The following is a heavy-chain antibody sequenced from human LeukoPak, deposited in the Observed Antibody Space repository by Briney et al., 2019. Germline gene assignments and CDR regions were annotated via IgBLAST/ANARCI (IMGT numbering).Heavy chain of an antibody. CDR1: GFTFSSYS. CDR2: ISSSSSTI. CDR3: ARDVAARPDTYYFDY. V-gene: IGHV3-48*01. J-gene: IGHJ4*02. D-gene: IGHD6-6*01. Sequence: PGGSLRLSCAASGFTFSSYSRNWVRQAPGKGLEWISYISSSSSTIYYADSVKGRFTISRDNAKNSLYLQMNSLRAEDTAVYYCARDVAARPDTYYFDYWGQGTLVTVSS.